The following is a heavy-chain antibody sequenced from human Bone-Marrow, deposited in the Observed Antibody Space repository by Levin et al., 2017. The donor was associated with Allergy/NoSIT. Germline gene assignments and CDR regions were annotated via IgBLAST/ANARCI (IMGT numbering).Heavy chain of an antibody. Sequence: SETLSLTCTVSGGSISSSSYYWGWIRQPPGKGLEWIGSIYYSGSTYYNPSLKSRVTISVDTSKNQFSLKLSSVTAADTAVYYCARLHSKPFWQLVLLQYPPPDYYMDVWGKGTTVTVSS. D-gene: IGHD6-13*01. J-gene: IGHJ6*03. CDR3: ARLHSKPFWQLVLLQYPPPDYYMDV. CDR2: IYYSGST. CDR1: GGSISSSSYY. V-gene: IGHV4-39*01.